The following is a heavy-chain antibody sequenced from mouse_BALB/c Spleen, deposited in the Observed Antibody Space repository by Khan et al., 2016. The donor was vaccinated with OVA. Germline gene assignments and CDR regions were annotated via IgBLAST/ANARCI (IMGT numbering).Heavy chain of an antibody. CDR3: VRDGAYHRNDGWFAY. CDR2: INPSSDYT. V-gene: IGHV1-4*01. CDR1: GYTFTSYT. J-gene: IGHJ3*01. Sequence: QVRLQQSGAELARPGASVKMSCKASGYTFTSYTIHWIKKRPGQGLEWIGYINPSSDYTNYNQKFKDKATLTTDKSSTTAYLRLSSLTSDDSAVLICVRDGAYHRNDGWFAYWGQGTLVTVSA. D-gene: IGHD2-14*01.